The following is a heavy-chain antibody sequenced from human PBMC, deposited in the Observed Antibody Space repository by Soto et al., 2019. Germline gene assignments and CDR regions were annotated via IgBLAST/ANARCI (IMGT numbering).Heavy chain of an antibody. CDR3: ARATNYYYAMDV. CDR1: GFTFISYG. V-gene: IGHV3-33*05. J-gene: IGHJ6*02. CDR2: ISYDGSDG. Sequence: QVQLVESGGGVVQPGRSLRLSCAASGFTFISYGMHWVRQAPGKGLQWVAFISYDGSDGYYEDSVKGRFTISRGNSKNTLYLQINSLKTEDTAVYYCARATNYYYAMDVWGQGTTVTVSS.